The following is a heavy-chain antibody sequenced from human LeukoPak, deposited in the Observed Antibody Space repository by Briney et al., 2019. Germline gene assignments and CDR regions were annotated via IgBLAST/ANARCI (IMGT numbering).Heavy chain of an antibody. CDR2: ISYDGSNK. J-gene: IGHJ4*02. Sequence: PGRSLRLSCAASGFAFSSYAMHWVRQAPGKGLEWVAVISYDGSNKYYADSVKGRFTISRDNSKNTLYLQMNSLRAEDTAVYYCAKLAGASTNWGQGTLVTVSS. CDR1: GFAFSSYA. CDR3: AKLAGASTN. V-gene: IGHV3-30*04. D-gene: IGHD6-19*01.